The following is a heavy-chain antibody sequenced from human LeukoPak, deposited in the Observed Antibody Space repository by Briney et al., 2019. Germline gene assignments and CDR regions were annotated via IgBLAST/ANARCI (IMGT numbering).Heavy chain of an antibody. D-gene: IGHD2-8*01. Sequence: GRSLRLSCAASGFTFSSYGMHWVRQAPGKGLEWVAVIWYDGSNKYYADSVKGRFTISRDNSKNTLYLQMNSLRAEDTAVYYCARGSWMVYAAYYYYGMDVRGQGTTVTVSS. CDR3: ARGSWMVYAAYYYYGMDV. CDR2: IWYDGSNK. V-gene: IGHV3-33*01. CDR1: GFTFSSYG. J-gene: IGHJ6*02.